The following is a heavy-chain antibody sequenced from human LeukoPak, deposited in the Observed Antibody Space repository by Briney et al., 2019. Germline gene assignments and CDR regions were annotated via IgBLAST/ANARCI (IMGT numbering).Heavy chain of an antibody. D-gene: IGHD2-15*01. Sequence: ASVKVSCKASGYAFTTYAMSWVRQAPGQGLEWMGWISAYNGNTNYAPKLQGRVTMTTDTSTSTAYMELRSLRSDDTAVYYCATEGCSGARVCSSERRRVVHVSEICGQGEMVTVSS. CDR3: ATEGCSGARVCSSERRRVVHVSEI. CDR1: GYAFTTYA. J-gene: IGHJ3*02. V-gene: IGHV1-18*01. CDR2: ISAYNGNT.